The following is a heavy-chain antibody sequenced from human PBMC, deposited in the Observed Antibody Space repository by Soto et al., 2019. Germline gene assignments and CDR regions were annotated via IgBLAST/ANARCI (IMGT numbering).Heavy chain of an antibody. D-gene: IGHD3-3*01. CDR3: VRNYYFWSGYYTPHNNWFDP. V-gene: IGHV4-34*01. Sequence: SETLSLTCAVYGGSFSGYYWSWIRQPPGKGLEWIGEINHSGSTNYNPSLKSRVTISVDTSKNQFSLKLSSVTAADTAVYYCVRNYYFWSGYYTPHNNWFDPWGQGTLVTVSS. J-gene: IGHJ5*02. CDR2: INHSGST. CDR1: GGSFSGYY.